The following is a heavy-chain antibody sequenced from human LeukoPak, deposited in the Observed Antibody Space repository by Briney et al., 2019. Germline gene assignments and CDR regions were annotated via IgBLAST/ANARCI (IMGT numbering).Heavy chain of an antibody. V-gene: IGHV1-69*01. Sequence: VASVKVSCKASGGTFSSYAISWVRQAPGQGLEWMGGIIPIFHTANYAQKFQGRVTITADDSTSTAYMELRSLRSDDTAVYYCTRDLQRRSSGWLTAAAGDYWGQGTLVTVSS. J-gene: IGHJ4*02. CDR1: GGTFSSYA. D-gene: IGHD6-19*01. CDR3: TRDLQRRSSGWLTAAAGDY. CDR2: IIPIFHTA.